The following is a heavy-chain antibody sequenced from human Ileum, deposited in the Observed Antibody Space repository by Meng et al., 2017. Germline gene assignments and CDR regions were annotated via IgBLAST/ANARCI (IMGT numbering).Heavy chain of an antibody. Sequence: ASVKVSCKSSEYTFTNYFIHWVRQAPGQGLEWMGFINPSDGSTTYAQKFQGRISMARDTSTTTVYMELSSMRSEDTAVYYCAKNMVRGIINSHFDYWGQGTLVTVSS. D-gene: IGHD3-10*01. J-gene: IGHJ4*02. CDR2: INPSDGST. V-gene: IGHV1-46*03. CDR1: EYTFTNYF. CDR3: AKNMVRGIINSHFDY.